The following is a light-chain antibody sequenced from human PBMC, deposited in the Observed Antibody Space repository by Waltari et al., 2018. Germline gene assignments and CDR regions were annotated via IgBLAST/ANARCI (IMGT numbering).Light chain of an antibody. V-gene: IGKV3-20*01. CDR3: QQYSSSPRLT. Sequence: EIVLTQSPGTLSLYPGERGTLSCRASQSVRNNYLAGYQQKHGQAPRLLIYGASSRATGIPDRFSGSGSGTDFTLTINRLEPEDFAVYYCQQYSSSPRLTFGGGTKVESK. CDR1: QSVRNNY. CDR2: GAS. J-gene: IGKJ4*01.